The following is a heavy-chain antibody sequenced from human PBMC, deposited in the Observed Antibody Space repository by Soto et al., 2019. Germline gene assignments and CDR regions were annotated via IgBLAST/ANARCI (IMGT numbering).Heavy chain of an antibody. J-gene: IGHJ6*02. V-gene: IGHV3-11*06. CDR2: ISSSSSYT. Sequence: GGSLRLSCAASGFTFSDYYMSWIRQAPGKGLEWVSYISSSSSYTNYADSVKGRFTISRDNAKNSLYLQLNSLRAEDTAVYYCARDNIVVVPAGTKGVKPYYCMEVWGQETTVTISS. D-gene: IGHD2-2*01. CDR1: GFTFSDYY. CDR3: ARDNIVVVPAGTKGVKPYYCMEV.